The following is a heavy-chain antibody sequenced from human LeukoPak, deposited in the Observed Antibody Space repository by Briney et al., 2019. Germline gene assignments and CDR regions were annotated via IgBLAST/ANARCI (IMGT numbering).Heavy chain of an antibody. J-gene: IGHJ3*02. Sequence: GAYSRLACGATASCIRRVSMTWVGEALRKGLEWVSAISGSGGSTYYADSVKGRFTISRDNSKNTLYLQMNSLRAEDTAVYYCAKALRYFDWLLYDAFDIWGQGTMVTVSS. CDR1: ASCIRRVS. CDR2: ISGSGGST. D-gene: IGHD3-9*01. CDR3: AKALRYFDWLLYDAFDI. V-gene: IGHV3-23*01.